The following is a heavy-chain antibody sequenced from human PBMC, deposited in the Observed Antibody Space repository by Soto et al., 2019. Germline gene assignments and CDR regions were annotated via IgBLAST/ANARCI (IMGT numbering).Heavy chain of an antibody. CDR1: GYSFTSYW. J-gene: IGHJ4*02. CDR3: ARHRYSSGWSDN. V-gene: IGHV5-10-1*03. Sequence: EVQLVQSGAEVKKPGESLRISCKGAGYSFTSYWISWVRQMPGKGLEWMERIDPSDCYTNYSPSFQGHVTISADKSINTAYLQWSSLKASDTAMYYFARHRYSSGWSDNWGPGTLVTVSS. D-gene: IGHD6-19*01. CDR2: IDPSDCYT.